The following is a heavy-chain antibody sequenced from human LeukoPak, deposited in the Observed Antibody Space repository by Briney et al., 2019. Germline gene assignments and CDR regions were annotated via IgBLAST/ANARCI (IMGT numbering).Heavy chain of an antibody. V-gene: IGHV4-34*01. CDR1: GGYFSGYY. J-gene: IGHJ6*02. CDR2: INDSGST. CDR3: ASGYSYYYGMDV. D-gene: IGHD2-21*01. Sequence: PSETLSLTCAVYGGYFSGYYWSWIRQPPGKGLEWIGEINDSGSTNYNPSLKSRVTISVAASKSQFSLRLSSVIAADTAVYYCASGYSYYYGMDVWGQGTTVTVSS.